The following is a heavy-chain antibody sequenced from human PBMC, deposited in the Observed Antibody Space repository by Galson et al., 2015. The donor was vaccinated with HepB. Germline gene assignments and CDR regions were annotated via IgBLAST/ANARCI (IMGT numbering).Heavy chain of an antibody. CDR3: AKGETGNYYDMDV. J-gene: IGHJ6*02. Sequence: SLRLSCAASGFTFSSHAMSWVRQAPGKGLEWVSIIRGSGGSTSYADSVKGRFAIYRDNYKNTLYLQMNSLRAEDTAVYYCAKGETGNYYDMDVWGQGTTVTVSS. D-gene: IGHD3-10*01. CDR2: IRGSGGST. V-gene: IGHV3-23*01. CDR1: GFTFSSHA.